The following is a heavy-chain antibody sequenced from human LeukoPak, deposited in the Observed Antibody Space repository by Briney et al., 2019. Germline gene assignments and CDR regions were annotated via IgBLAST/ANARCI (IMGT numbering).Heavy chain of an antibody. J-gene: IGHJ2*01. CDR3: ARAHYYDSTGYNWYFDL. D-gene: IGHD3-22*01. V-gene: IGHV1-2*02. Sequence: DSVKVPCTASGYTFTGDFMHWVRQAPGQGLEWMGWLNPYSGATDYAQRFQGRVTLTRVTSISTAYMELTGLRCDDTALYYCARAHYYDSTGYNWYFDLWGRGTLVTVSS. CDR1: GYTFTGDF. CDR2: LNPYSGAT.